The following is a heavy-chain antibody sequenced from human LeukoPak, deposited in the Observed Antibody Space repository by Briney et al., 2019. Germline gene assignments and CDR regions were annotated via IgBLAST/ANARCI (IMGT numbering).Heavy chain of an antibody. V-gene: IGHV1-24*01. CDR1: GSSLSELS. CDR3: AAGRPYSLLDY. CDR2: FDVIDSET. J-gene: IGHJ4*02. Sequence: ASVKVPCTVSGSSLSELSLYWVRQAPGKGLEWMGGFDVIDSETFYAQKFQGRVTMTEDSSTDTAYMELRSLTSDDTALYYCAAGRPYSLLDYWGQGTLVTVSS. D-gene: IGHD5-18*01.